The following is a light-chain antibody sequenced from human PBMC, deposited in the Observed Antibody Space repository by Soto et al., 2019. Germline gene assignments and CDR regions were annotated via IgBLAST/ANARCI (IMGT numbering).Light chain of an antibody. CDR1: QSVASIN. J-gene: IGKJ5*01. Sequence: EIVLTQSPGTLSLAPGERASLSCRASQSVASINLAWYQQKSGQAPRLLIYGASSRAIHTPDRFSGSGSGTDFTLTISSLEPEDFAVYYCQQRSNWLRAFGQGTRLEI. V-gene: IGKV3D-20*02. CDR2: GAS. CDR3: QQRSNWLRA.